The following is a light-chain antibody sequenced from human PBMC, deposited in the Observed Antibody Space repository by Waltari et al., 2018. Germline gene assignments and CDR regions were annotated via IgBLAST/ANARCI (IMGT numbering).Light chain of an antibody. V-gene: IGLV1-44*01. J-gene: IGLJ3*02. Sequence: QSVLTQPPSASGTPGQRVTISCSGSSSNIRSNTVTWYQQLPGTAPQLLIYSNNQRPSGVPDRFSGSKSGTSASLAISGLQSEDEADYYCAAWDDSLNGWVFGGGTKLTVL. CDR3: AAWDDSLNGWV. CDR1: SSNIRSNT. CDR2: SNN.